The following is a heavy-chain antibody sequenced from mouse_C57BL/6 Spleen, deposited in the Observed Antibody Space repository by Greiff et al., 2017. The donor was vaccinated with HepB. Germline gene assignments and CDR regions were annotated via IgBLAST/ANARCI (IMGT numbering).Heavy chain of an antibody. CDR3: ARWGVTTVVADY. CDR1: GYTFTSYG. D-gene: IGHD1-1*01. J-gene: IGHJ2*01. V-gene: IGHV1-81*01. Sequence: QVQLKESGAELARPGASVKLSCKASGYTFTSYGISWVKQRTGQGLEWIGEIYPRSGNTYYNEKFKGKATLTADKSSSTAYMELRSLTSEDSAVYFCARWGVTTVVADYWGQGTTLTVSS. CDR2: IYPRSGNT.